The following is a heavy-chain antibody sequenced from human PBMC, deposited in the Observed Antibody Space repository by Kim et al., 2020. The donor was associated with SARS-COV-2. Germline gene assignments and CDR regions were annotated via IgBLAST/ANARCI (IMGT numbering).Heavy chain of an antibody. V-gene: IGHV1-24*01. J-gene: IGHJ4*02. CDR2: FDPEDGET. CDR3: ATWIGSWELPYFDY. CDR1: GYTLTELS. D-gene: IGHD1-26*01. Sequence: ASVKVSCKVSGYTLTELSMHWVRQAPGKGLEWMGGFDPEDGETIYAQKFQGRVTMTEDTSTDTAYMELSSLRSEDTAVYYCATWIGSWELPYFDYWGQGTLVTVSS.